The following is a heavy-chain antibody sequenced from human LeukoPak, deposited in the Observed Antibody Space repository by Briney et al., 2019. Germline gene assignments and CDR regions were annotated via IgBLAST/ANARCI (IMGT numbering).Heavy chain of an antibody. CDR1: GFTFSSYS. CDR2: ISSSSGYI. D-gene: IGHD3-22*01. J-gene: IGHJ4*02. V-gene: IGHV3-21*01. Sequence: GGSLRLSCAASGFTFSSYSMNWVRQAPGKGRGWGSTISSSSGYIYYADSVKGRFTISRDNAKNSLYMQMNSLRAEDTAVYYWARVVYYDSSGYLDYWGQGTLVTVSS. CDR3: ARVVYYDSSGYLDY.